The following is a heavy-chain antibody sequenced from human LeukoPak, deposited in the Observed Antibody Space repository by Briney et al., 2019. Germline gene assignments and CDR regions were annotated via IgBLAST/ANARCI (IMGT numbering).Heavy chain of an antibody. CDR3: ASSDGSGWYFDL. D-gene: IGHD5-24*01. J-gene: IGHJ2*01. CDR2: IYYSGST. V-gene: IGHV4-59*01. CDR1: GGSISSYY. Sequence: KPSETLSLTCTVSGGSISSYYWSWIRQPPGKGLEWIGYIYYSGSTNYNPSLKSRVTISVDTSENQFSLKLSSVTAADTAVYYCASSDGSGWYFDLWGRGTLVTVSS.